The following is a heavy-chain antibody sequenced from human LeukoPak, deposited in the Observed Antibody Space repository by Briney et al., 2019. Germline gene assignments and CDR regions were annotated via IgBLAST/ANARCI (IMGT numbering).Heavy chain of an antibody. D-gene: IGHD1-14*01. J-gene: IGHJ4*02. CDR2: INPNSGGT. V-gene: IGHV1-2*02. CDR1: VYTFTDYC. CDR3: ARIGYNHYFDY. Sequence: ASVKVTCKASVYTFTDYCLHWVRQAPGQGLEWMGWINPNSGGTNYAQTFQGRVTMTRDTSITTAYLELSRLRSDDTAVYYCARIGYNHYFDYWGQGTLVTVSS.